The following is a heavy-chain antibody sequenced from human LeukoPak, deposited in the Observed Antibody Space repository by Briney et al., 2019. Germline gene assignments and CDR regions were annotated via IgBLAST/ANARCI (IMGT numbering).Heavy chain of an antibody. V-gene: IGHV1-2*02. CDR3: ARTGSYYDFWSGYQQAFDY. Sequence: ASVKVSCKASGYTFTGYYMHWVRQAPGQGLEWMGWINPNSGGTNYAQKFQGRVTMTRDTSISTAYMELSRLRSDDTAVYYCARTGSYYDFWSGYQQAFDYWGQGTLVTVSS. CDR1: GYTFTGYY. D-gene: IGHD3-3*01. CDR2: INPNSGGT. J-gene: IGHJ4*02.